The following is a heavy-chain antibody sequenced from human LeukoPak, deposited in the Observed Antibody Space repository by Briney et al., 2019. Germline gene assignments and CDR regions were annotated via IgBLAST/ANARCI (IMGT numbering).Heavy chain of an antibody. CDR2: ISGSGGST. D-gene: IGHD3-22*01. V-gene: IGHV3-23*01. Sequence: GGSLRLSCAASGFTFSSYAMSGVRQAPGKGLEWVSAISGSGGSTYYADSVKGRFTISRDNSKNTLYLQMNSLRAEDTAVYYCAKDYLMGYYDSSGRVSVGFDYWGQGTLVTVSS. CDR1: GFTFSSYA. J-gene: IGHJ4*02. CDR3: AKDYLMGYYDSSGRVSVGFDY.